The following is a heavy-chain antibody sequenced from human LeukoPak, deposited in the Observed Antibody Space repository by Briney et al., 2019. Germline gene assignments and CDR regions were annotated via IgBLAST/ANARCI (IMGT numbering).Heavy chain of an antibody. Sequence: GGSLRLSCAASGFTFISYSMNWVRQAPGKGLEWVSYISSSSSTIYYADSVKGRFTISRDNAKNSLYLQMNSLRAEDTAVYYCARGEYDFWSGYPTPYSFDYWGQGTLVTVSS. CDR1: GFTFISYS. D-gene: IGHD3-3*01. J-gene: IGHJ4*02. CDR2: ISSSSSTI. V-gene: IGHV3-48*01. CDR3: ARGEYDFWSGYPTPYSFDY.